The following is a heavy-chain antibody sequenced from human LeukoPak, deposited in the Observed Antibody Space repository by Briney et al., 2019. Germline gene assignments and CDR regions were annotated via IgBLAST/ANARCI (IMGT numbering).Heavy chain of an antibody. D-gene: IGHD3-3*01. V-gene: IGHV1-2*04. J-gene: IGHJ4*02. Sequence: ASVKVSCKASGYTFTGYYMLWVRQAPGQGLEWMGWINLNSGGTNYAQKFQGWVTMTRDTSISTAYMELSRLRSDDTAVYYCARDLTYYDFWSGYRYYFDYWGQGTLVTVSS. CDR3: ARDLTYYDFWSGYRYYFDY. CDR2: INLNSGGT. CDR1: GYTFTGYY.